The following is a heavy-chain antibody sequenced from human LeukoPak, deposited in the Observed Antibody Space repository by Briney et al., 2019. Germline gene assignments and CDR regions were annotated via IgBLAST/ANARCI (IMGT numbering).Heavy chain of an antibody. Sequence: PSETLSLTCTVSGGSINSYYWTWIRQPPGKGLEWIGNIYNSGNTNYNPSLKSRVTISVDTSKNQFSLKLSSVTAADTAVYYCARVGYCGDDCYPFDYWGQGTLTTISS. D-gene: IGHD2-21*02. J-gene: IGHJ4*02. CDR1: GGSINSYY. V-gene: IGHV4-59*12. CDR3: ARVGYCGDDCYPFDY. CDR2: IYNSGNT.